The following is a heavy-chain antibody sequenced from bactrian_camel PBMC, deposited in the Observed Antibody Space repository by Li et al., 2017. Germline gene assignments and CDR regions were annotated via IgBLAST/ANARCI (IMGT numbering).Heavy chain of an antibody. J-gene: IGHJ7*01. CDR1: GYRVSDYC. CDR2: LYSGGDST. V-gene: IGHV3S40*01. Sequence: DVQLVESGGGSVQAGGSLRLSCTLSGYRVSDYCMGWFRQVSGKEREGVAALYSGGDSTFYADSVKGRFTISQDNNKNTVYLQMNSLKPEDSAMYYCAAGWGRCRVSDYDGIDYWGKGTQVTV. D-gene: IGHD4*01.